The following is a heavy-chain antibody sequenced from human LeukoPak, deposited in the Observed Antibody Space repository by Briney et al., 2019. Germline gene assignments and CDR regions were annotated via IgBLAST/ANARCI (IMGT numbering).Heavy chain of an antibody. CDR3: ARFPLTTASPYDSSGYYYFDY. D-gene: IGHD3-22*01. CDR2: INHNSGGT. Sequence: ASVKVSCKASGYTFTGYYMHWVRQAPGQGLEWMGWINHNSGGTNYAQKFQGRVTMTRDTSISTAYMELSRLRSDDTAVYYCARFPLTTASPYDSSGYYYFDYWGQGTLVTVSS. CDR1: GYTFTGYY. V-gene: IGHV1-2*02. J-gene: IGHJ4*02.